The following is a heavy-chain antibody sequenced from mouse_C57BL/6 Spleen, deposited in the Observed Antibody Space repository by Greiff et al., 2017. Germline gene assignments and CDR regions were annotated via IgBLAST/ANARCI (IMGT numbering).Heavy chain of an antibody. Sequence: EVMLVESGAELVRPGASVKLSCTASGFNIKDYYMHWVKQRPEQGLEWIGRIDPEDGDTEYAPKFQGKATMTADTSSNTAYLQLSSLTSEDTAVYYCTTCYGSSYVDWFAYWGQGTLVTVSA. V-gene: IGHV14-1*01. CDR3: TTCYGSSYVDWFAY. J-gene: IGHJ3*01. CDR1: GFNIKDYY. CDR2: IDPEDGDT. D-gene: IGHD1-1*01.